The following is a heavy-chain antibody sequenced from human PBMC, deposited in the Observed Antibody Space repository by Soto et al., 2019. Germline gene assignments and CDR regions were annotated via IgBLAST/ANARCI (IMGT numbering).Heavy chain of an antibody. J-gene: IGHJ4*02. V-gene: IGHV5-51*01. D-gene: IGHD3-22*01. CDR2: IYPGDSDT. CDR1: GHIFGNYW. CDR3: ARQRLWGTSGYYYFEN. Sequence: PGESLKISCKGSGHIFGNYWIGWVRQMPGKGLEWMGIIYPGDSDTRYSPSFQGQVTITVDKSINTAYLQWSRLKASDTAIYYCARQRLWGTSGYYYFENWGQGTLVTVSS.